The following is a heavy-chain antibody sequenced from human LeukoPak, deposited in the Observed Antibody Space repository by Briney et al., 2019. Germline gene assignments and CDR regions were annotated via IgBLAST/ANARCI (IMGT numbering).Heavy chain of an antibody. J-gene: IGHJ6*02. D-gene: IGHD2-15*01. CDR3: AREKKVVGSDYYYGMDV. Sequence: SVKVSCKASGGTFSSYAISWVRQAPGQGLEWMGRIIPILGIANYAQKFQGRVTMTTDTSTSTAYMELRSLRSDDTAVYYCAREKKVVGSDYYYGMDVWGQGTTVTVSS. CDR2: IIPILGIA. CDR1: GGTFSSYA. V-gene: IGHV1-69*04.